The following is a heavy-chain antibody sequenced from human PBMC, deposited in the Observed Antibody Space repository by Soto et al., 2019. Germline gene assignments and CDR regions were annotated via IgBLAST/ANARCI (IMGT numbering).Heavy chain of an antibody. D-gene: IGHD3-10*01. V-gene: IGHV3-48*02. CDR2: ISSSSSTI. CDR3: ARQPSMGYYYYYGMDV. Sequence: PGGSLRLSCAASGFTFSSYSMNWVRQAPGKGLEWVSYISSSSSTIYYADSVKGRFTISRDNAKNSLYLQMNSLRDEDTAVYYCARQPSMGYYYYYGMDVWGQGTTVTVSS. CDR1: GFTFSSYS. J-gene: IGHJ6*02.